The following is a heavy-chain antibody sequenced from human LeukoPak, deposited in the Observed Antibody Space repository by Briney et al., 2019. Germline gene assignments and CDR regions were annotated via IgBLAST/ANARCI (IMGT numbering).Heavy chain of an antibody. Sequence: SETLSLTCAVSGASISSFSCWSWIRQPAGKGLEWIGRVFTSGRTDYNPSLKSRVTMSLDTSKNQFSQKLNSVTAADTAVYYCVGDDTGFDPWGQGTLVTVSS. CDR1: GASISSFSC. CDR3: VGDDTGFDP. V-gene: IGHV4-4*07. CDR2: VFTSGRT. J-gene: IGHJ5*02.